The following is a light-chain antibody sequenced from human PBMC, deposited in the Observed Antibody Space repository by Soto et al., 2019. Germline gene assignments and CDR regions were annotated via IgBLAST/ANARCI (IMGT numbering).Light chain of an antibody. V-gene: IGKV1-12*01. CDR1: QAIGYW. J-gene: IGKJ4*01. Sequence: DIQMTQSPSSVSASVGDRVTITCRASQAIGYWLAWYQQKPGKAPKLLIYPASNLQSGVPSRFSGSGSGTDFTLTISSLQPEDFAIYYCQQENSFPLTFGGRTKVEIK. CDR3: QQENSFPLT. CDR2: PAS.